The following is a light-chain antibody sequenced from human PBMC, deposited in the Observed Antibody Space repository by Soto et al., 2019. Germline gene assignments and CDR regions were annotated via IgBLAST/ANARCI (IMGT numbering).Light chain of an antibody. CDR1: ETVSTN. CDR3: QQYYNWSPYT. J-gene: IGKJ2*01. Sequence: IVMTQSPATLSVSPGERVTLSCRASETVSTNLAWFQQKPGQTPRLLIFGASTRATGIPTRFTGSGSETEFTLTIGSLESEDLAVYYCQQYYNWSPYTFGQGTKLEIK. V-gene: IGKV3-15*01. CDR2: GAS.